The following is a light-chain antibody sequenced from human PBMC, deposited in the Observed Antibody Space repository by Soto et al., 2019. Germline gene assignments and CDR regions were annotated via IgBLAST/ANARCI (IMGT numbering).Light chain of an antibody. V-gene: IGKV3-20*01. Sequence: EIVLTQSPGTLSLSPGERATLSCRASQSVSSNYLAWYQQKPGQAPRLLIYGATNRATGIPDRFSGSVSGADFTLTISRLEPEDFAVYYCQQYHDSPMNTFGQGTKLQIK. CDR2: GAT. CDR3: QQYHDSPMNT. J-gene: IGKJ2*01. CDR1: QSVSSNY.